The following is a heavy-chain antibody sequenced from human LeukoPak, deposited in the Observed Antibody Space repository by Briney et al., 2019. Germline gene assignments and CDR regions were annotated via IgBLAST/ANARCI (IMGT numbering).Heavy chain of an antibody. Sequence: PSETLSLTCTVSGGSISSGDYYWSWIRQPPGKGLEWIGYIYYSGSTYYNPSLKSRVTISVDTSKNQVSLKLNSVAAADTAVYFCARGHSSVVTAIPYYFDYWGRGTLVAVSS. CDR2: IYYSGST. V-gene: IGHV4-30-4*01. CDR3: ARGHSSVVTAIPYYFDY. D-gene: IGHD2-21*02. J-gene: IGHJ4*02. CDR1: GGSISSGDYY.